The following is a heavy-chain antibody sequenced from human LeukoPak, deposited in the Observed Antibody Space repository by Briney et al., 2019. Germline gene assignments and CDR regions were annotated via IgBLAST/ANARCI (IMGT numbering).Heavy chain of an antibody. CDR1: GGSISSSSYY. CDR3: ARQSLCSSSWHANNWFDP. D-gene: IGHD6-13*01. V-gene: IGHV4-39*01. J-gene: IGHJ5*02. CDR2: IYYSGSS. Sequence: PSETLSLTCTASGGSISSSSYYWGWIRQPPGKGLEWIGNIYYSGSSYYNPSLKSRATISVDTSKNQFSLKLSSVTAADTAVYYCARQSLCSSSWHANNWFDPRGQGTLVTVSS.